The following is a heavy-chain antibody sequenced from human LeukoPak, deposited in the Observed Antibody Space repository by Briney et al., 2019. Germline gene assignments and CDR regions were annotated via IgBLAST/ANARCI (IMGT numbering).Heavy chain of an antibody. CDR2: TSKDGSHT. CDR3: TRGGYSGSYYRFS. Sequence: GGSLGLSCSASGFIFSDFWIHWVRQAPGKGPEWLSRTSKDGSHTVYADSAKGRFTASRDNTKNTVYLEVTNVRPEDTAVYYCTRGGYSGSYYRFSWGQGTPVTVAS. J-gene: IGHJ4*02. V-gene: IGHV3-74*03. CDR1: GFIFSDFW. D-gene: IGHD5-12*01.